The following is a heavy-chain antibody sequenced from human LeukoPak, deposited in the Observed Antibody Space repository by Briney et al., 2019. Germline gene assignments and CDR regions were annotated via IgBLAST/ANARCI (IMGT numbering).Heavy chain of an antibody. J-gene: IGHJ6*03. CDR2: IIPIFGTA. D-gene: IGHD3-22*01. Sequence: GASVKVSCKASGYTFTTYSITWVRQAPGQGLEWMGGIIPIFGTANYAQKFQGRVTITADESTSTAYMELSSLRSEDTAVYYCAREAELRYYDSSSRYYYYMDVWGKGTTVTISS. V-gene: IGHV1-69*13. CDR3: AREAELRYYDSSSRYYYYMDV. CDR1: GYTFTTYS.